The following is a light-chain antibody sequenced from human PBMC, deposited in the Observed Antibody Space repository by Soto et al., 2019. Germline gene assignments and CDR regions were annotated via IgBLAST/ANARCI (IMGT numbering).Light chain of an antibody. J-gene: IGKJ5*01. CDR3: QQRSNWPT. V-gene: IGKV3-11*01. CDR2: DAS. CDR1: QSVYTY. Sequence: EIVVTRSPSTLALSPFXXXXXXXRASQSVYTYLAWYQQKPGQAPRLLIYDASNRATGIPARFSGSGSGTDFTLTISSLEPEDFAVYYCQQRSNWPTFGQGTRLEIK.